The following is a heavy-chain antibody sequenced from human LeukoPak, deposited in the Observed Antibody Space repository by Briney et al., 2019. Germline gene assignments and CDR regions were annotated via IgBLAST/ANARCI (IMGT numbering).Heavy chain of an antibody. V-gene: IGHV3-30*02. Sequence: GGSVRLSCAASGFTFSSFGMHWVRQAPGKGLEWVAFIQYDAGNRQYADSVKGRFTISRDNSKTTLYMQMNSLTAEDTAVYYCAKSFTGSYLDYFDYWGQGTLVTVSS. D-gene: IGHD1-26*01. CDR2: IQYDAGNR. CDR3: AKSFTGSYLDYFDY. CDR1: GFTFSSFG. J-gene: IGHJ4*02.